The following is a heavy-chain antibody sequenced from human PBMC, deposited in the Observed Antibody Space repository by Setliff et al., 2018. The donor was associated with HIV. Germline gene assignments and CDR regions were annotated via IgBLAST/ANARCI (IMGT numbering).Heavy chain of an antibody. D-gene: IGHD3-16*01. CDR2: IYFTGNT. CDR1: GGSISNYY. J-gene: IGHJ4*02. CDR3: ARGGRKDLADN. V-gene: IGHV4-59*01. Sequence: PSETLSLTCTVSGGSISNYYWSWIRQPPGKGLEWIGYIYFTGNTNYNPSLKSRVTISLDTSKNQFSLKLSSVTAADTAVYYCARGGRKDLADNWGQGTLVTVSS.